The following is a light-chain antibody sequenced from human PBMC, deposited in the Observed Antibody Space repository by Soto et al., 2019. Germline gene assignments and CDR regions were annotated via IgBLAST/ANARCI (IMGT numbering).Light chain of an antibody. CDR2: AVS. V-gene: IGKV1-9*01. J-gene: IGKJ4*01. CDR1: QCMSSS. CDR3: QQLYT. Sequence: DIQLTQSPPFLSASVGDRVTVSCRASQCMSSSLAWYQQKPGKAPKLLIYAVSTLQSGVPSRFSGSGSGTEFTLTISSLQPEDFATYFCQQLYTFGGGTKVEVE.